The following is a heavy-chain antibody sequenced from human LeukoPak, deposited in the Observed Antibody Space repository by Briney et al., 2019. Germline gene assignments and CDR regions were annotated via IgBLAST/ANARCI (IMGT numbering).Heavy chain of an antibody. D-gene: IGHD3-22*01. J-gene: IGHJ3*02. V-gene: IGHV3-30-3*01. CDR1: GFTFSSYA. CDR3: ARDRVYYDSSGYYSIRAFDI. CDR2: ISYDGSNK. Sequence: GGSLRLSCAASGFTFSSYAMHWVRQAPGKGLEWVAVISYDGSNKYYADSVKGRFTISRDNAKNSLYLQMNSLRAEDTAVYYCARDRVYYDSSGYYSIRAFDIWGQGTMVTVSS.